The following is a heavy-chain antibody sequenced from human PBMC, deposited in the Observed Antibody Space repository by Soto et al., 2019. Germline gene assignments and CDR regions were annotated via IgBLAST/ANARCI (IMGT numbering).Heavy chain of an antibody. CDR1: GGSIGSSGYY. CDR2: IYYTGTT. J-gene: IGHJ1*01. D-gene: IGHD3-22*01. Sequence: SETLSLTCTVSGGSIGSSGYYWAWIRRPPGKGLEWVGTIYYTGTTYYNPFLKTRLTISVDTSKNQFSLKLSSVTASDTAVYFCARYYDTSDRPYFHHWGQGTLVTVSS. CDR3: ARYYDTSDRPYFHH. V-gene: IGHV4-39*01.